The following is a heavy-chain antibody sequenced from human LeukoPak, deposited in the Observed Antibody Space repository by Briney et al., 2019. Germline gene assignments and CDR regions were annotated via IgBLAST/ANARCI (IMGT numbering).Heavy chain of an antibody. V-gene: IGHV3-23*01. D-gene: IGHD6-19*01. J-gene: IGHJ6*02. CDR1: GFTFSSYA. CDR3: AKDLGGYSSGWLPPEYYYYGMDV. Sequence: GGSLRLSCAASGFTFSSYAMSWVRQAPGKGLEWVSAISGSGGSTYYADTVKGRFTISRDNSKNTLYLQMNSLRAEDTAVYYCAKDLGGYSSGWLPPEYYYYGMDVWGQGTTVTVSS. CDR2: ISGSGGST.